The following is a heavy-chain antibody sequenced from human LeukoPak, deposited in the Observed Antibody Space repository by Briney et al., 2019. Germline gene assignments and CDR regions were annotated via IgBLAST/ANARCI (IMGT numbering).Heavy chain of an antibody. Sequence: VASVKVSCKASGGTFSSYAISWVRQAPGQGLEWMGRIIPILGIANYAQKFQGRVTITADKSTSTAYMELSSLRSEDTAVYYCARGGIQLWLFDYWGQGTLVTVSS. V-gene: IGHV1-69*04. J-gene: IGHJ4*02. CDR2: IIPILGIA. CDR1: GGTFSSYA. D-gene: IGHD5-18*01. CDR3: ARGGIQLWLFDY.